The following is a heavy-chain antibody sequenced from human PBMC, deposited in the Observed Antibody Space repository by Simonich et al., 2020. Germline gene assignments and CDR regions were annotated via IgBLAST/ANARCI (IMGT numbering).Heavy chain of an antibody. CDR2: SSGSGGST. J-gene: IGHJ4*02. V-gene: IGHV3-23*04. CDR1: GFTFSSYA. Sequence: VQLVESGGGVVQPGRSLRLSCAASGFTFSSYAMSWVRQAPGKGRGGVSASSGSGGSTYYADSGKGRFTISRDKSKNTLYLQMNSLRAEDTAVYYCATYYFDYWGQGTLVTVSS. CDR3: ATYYFDY.